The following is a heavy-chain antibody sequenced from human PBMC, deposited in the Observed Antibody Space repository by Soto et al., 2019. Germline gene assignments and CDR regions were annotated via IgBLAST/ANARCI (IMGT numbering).Heavy chain of an antibody. J-gene: IGHJ4*02. CDR2: INAANGNT. CDR3: ARTSGYYFFDS. D-gene: IGHD3-22*01. Sequence: GASVKVSCKASGYTFISYAMHWVRQAPGQRLEWMGWINAANGNTKYSQKFQGRVTITRDTSASTAYMELSSLRSEDTAVYYCARTSGYYFFDSWGQGTLVTVPQ. CDR1: GYTFISYA. V-gene: IGHV1-3*01.